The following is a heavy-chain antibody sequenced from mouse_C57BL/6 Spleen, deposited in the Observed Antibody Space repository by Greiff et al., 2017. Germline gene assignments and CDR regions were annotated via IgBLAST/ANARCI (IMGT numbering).Heavy chain of an antibody. CDR1: GYAFTNYL. CDR2: INPGSGGT. Sequence: VQLQQSGAELVRPGTSVKVSCKASGYAFTNYLIEWVKQRPGQGLEWIGVINPGSGGTNYNEKFKGKATLTADKSSSTVYMQLSSLASEDSAVYFCARAVTDAMDYWGQGASVTVSS. D-gene: IGHD2-2*01. V-gene: IGHV1-54*01. J-gene: IGHJ4*01. CDR3: ARAVTDAMDY.